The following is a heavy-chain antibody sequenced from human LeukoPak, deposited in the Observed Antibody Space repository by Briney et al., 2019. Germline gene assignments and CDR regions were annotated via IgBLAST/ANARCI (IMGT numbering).Heavy chain of an antibody. CDR1: GFTFSSYA. J-gene: IGHJ3*02. V-gene: IGHV3-23*01. CDR2: ISGSGGST. CDR3: ATRGYSGYDSDAFDI. D-gene: IGHD5-12*01. Sequence: GGSLRLSCAASGFTFSSYAMSWVRQAPGKGLEWVSAISGSGGSTYYADSVKGRFTISRDNAKNSLYLQMNSLRAEDTAVYYCATRGYSGYDSDAFDIWGQGAMVTVSS.